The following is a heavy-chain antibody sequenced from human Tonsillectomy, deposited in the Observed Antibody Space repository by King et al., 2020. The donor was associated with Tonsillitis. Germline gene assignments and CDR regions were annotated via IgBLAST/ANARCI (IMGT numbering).Heavy chain of an antibody. J-gene: IGHJ4*02. Sequence: VQLVESGGGVVQPGGSLRLSCAASRFTFNNYNMHWVRQAPGKGLEWVSFIPFDESNEYYADSVKGRFTISRDNSKNTLYLQMNSRRVEDTAVYYCAKDSGGGDCAFDYWGQGALVTVSS. V-gene: IGHV3-30*02. CDR2: IPFDESNE. CDR1: RFTFNNYN. D-gene: IGHD2-21*02. CDR3: AKDSGGGDCAFDY.